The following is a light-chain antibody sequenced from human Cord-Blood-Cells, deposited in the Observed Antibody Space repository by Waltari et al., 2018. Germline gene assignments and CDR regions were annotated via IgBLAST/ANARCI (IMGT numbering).Light chain of an antibody. J-gene: IGLJ3*02. CDR2: DVS. CDR1: SSDVGGYNY. CDR3: SSYTSSSTWV. Sequence: SALTQPASVSGSPGQSITISCTGTSSDVGGYNYVSWYQQHPGKAPKLMIYDVSKRPSGVSSRFSGSKSGNTASLTISGLQAEDEADYYCSSYTSSSTWVFGGGTKLTVL. V-gene: IGLV2-14*01.